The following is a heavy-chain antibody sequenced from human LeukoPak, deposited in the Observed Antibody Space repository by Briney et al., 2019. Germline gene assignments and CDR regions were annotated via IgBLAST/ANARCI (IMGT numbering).Heavy chain of an antibody. V-gene: IGHV3-66*01. CDR2: IYADGGT. D-gene: IGHD4-17*01. CDR1: GVTVNNEY. Sequence: PGGSLRLSCAASGVTVNNEYMCWVRQAPGGGLECVSLIYADGGTIYPDSVKGRFTIYRDNSTNTLDLQIHSLSAEDTAVYFCVQSVHPWGQGTRVTVSS. CDR3: VQSVHP. J-gene: IGHJ5*02.